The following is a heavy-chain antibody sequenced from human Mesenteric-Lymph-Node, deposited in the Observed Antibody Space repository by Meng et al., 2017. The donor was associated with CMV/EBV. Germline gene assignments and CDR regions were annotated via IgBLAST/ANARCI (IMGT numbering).Heavy chain of an antibody. CDR1: GYTFTSYD. CDR3: ASIVVTAAGIHYYYGMDV. CDR2: IIPILGIA. D-gene: IGHD6-13*01. Sequence: SVKVSCKASGYTFTSYDINWVRQAPGQGLEWMGGIIPILGIANYAQKFQGRVTITADKSTSTAYMELSSLRSEDTAVYYCASIVVTAAGIHYYYGMDVWGQGTTVTVSS. V-gene: IGHV1-69*10. J-gene: IGHJ6*02.